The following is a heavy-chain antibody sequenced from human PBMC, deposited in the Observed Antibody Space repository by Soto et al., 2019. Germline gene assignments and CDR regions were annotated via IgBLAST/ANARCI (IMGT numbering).Heavy chain of an antibody. CDR1: GGTFSSYA. D-gene: IGHD5-18*01. Sequence: QVQLVQSGAEVKKPGSSVKVSCKASGGTFSSYAISWVRQAPGQGLEWMGGIIPIFGTANYAQKFQGRVTITADESTSTAYMELSSLRSKDTAVYYCGRRIHPPAVRFNWYCDLWGRGTLVTVSS. J-gene: IGHJ2*01. V-gene: IGHV1-69*12. CDR3: GRRIHPPAVRFNWYCDL. CDR2: IIPIFGTA.